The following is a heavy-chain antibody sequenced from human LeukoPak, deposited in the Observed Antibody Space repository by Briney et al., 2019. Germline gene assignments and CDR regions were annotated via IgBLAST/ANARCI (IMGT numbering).Heavy chain of an antibody. CDR1: GYSFTSYW. CDR3: ARHGSAYCSSTSCYYYYYMDV. Sequence: GESLKISCKGSGYSFTSYWIGWVRQMPGNGLEWMGIIYPGDSDTRYSPSFQGQVTISADKSISTAYLQWSSLKASDTAMYYCARHGSAYCSSTSCYYYYYMDVWGTGTTVTVSS. D-gene: IGHD2-2*01. CDR2: IYPGDSDT. V-gene: IGHV5-51*01. J-gene: IGHJ6*03.